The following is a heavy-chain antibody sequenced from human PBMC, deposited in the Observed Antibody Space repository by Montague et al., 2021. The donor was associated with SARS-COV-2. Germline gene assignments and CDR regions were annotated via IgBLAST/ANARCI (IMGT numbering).Heavy chain of an antibody. Sequence: SETLSLTCAVFGESFSRYYWSWIRQPPGKGLEWIGEISQSGNTKYNPSLQSRVSTSLDTSRNQFSLKVSSVTAADTAIYYCARLGDGIVPSPILGLGPYYSFYYMDVWGKGTTVTVSS. CDR1: GESFSRYY. J-gene: IGHJ6*03. D-gene: IGHD2-2*02. V-gene: IGHV4-34*01. CDR2: ISQSGNT. CDR3: ARLGDGIVPSPILGLGPYYSFYYMDV.